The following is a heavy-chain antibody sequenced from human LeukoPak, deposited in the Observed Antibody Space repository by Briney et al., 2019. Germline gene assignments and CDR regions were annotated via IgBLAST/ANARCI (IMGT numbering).Heavy chain of an antibody. CDR2: FSGSGGST. CDR3: AKGGRFEYYDSSGPTDY. J-gene: IGHJ4*02. CDR1: GFTFSSYA. D-gene: IGHD3-22*01. V-gene: IGHV3-23*01. Sequence: VGSPRLSCAAPGFTFSSYAMSWVREAPGEGLEWVSAFSGSGGSTYYADSVKGRFTISRDNPKNTLYLQMNSLRAEDAAVYYCAKGGRFEYYDSSGPTDYWGQGTLVTVSS.